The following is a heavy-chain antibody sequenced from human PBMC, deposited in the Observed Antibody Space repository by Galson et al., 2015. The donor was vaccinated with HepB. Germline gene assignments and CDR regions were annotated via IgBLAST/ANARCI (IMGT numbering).Heavy chain of an antibody. D-gene: IGHD3-22*01. CDR3: ARDMPHYYYDSSGEYFQH. CDR1: GYTFTSYG. Sequence: SVKVSCKASGYTFTSYGISWVRQAPGQGLEWMGWISAYNGNTNYAQKLQGRVTMTTDTSTSTAYMELRSLRSDDTAVYYCARDMPHYYYDSSGEYFQHWGRGTLVTVSS. V-gene: IGHV1-18*04. CDR2: ISAYNGNT. J-gene: IGHJ1*01.